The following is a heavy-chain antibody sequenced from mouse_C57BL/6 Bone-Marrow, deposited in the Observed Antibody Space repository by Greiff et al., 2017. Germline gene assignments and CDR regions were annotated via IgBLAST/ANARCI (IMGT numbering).Heavy chain of an antibody. CDR1: GFTFSSYG. J-gene: IGHJ2*01. CDR3: ARGIYYYGSSYDY. D-gene: IGHD1-1*01. V-gene: IGHV5-6*01. CDR2: ISSGGSYT. Sequence: VQRVESGGDLVKPGGSLKLSCAASGFTFSSYGMSWVRQTPDKRLEWVATISSGGSYTYYPDSVKGRFTISRDNAKNTLYLQMSSLKSEDTAMYYCARGIYYYGSSYDYWGQGTTLTVSS.